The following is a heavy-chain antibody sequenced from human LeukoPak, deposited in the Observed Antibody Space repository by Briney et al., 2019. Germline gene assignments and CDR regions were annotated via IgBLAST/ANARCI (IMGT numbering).Heavy chain of an antibody. CDR1: GFTFSNYG. Sequence: GGSLRLSCAASGFTFSNYGLSWVRQAPGKGLEWVSGITGSGGSTYYADSVKGRFTISRNNSKNTLYLQMNSLRAEDTAVYYCARGPSGYHNTGGQGTLVTVSS. J-gene: IGHJ4*02. D-gene: IGHD5-12*01. CDR2: ITGSGGST. CDR3: ARGPSGYHNT. V-gene: IGHV3-23*01.